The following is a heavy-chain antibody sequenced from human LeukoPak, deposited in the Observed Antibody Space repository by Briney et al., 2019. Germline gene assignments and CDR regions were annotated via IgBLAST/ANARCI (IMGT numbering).Heavy chain of an antibody. D-gene: IGHD5-18*01. CDR3: ARDRGYSYGSDFLDGERTFDY. CDR1: GYTFTSYG. Sequence: GASVEVSCKASGYTFTSYGISWVRQAPGQGLEWMGWISAYNGNTNYAQKLQGRVTMTTDTSTSTAYMELRSLRSDDTAVYYCARDRGYSYGSDFLDGERTFDYWGQGTLVTVSS. J-gene: IGHJ4*02. CDR2: ISAYNGNT. V-gene: IGHV1-18*01.